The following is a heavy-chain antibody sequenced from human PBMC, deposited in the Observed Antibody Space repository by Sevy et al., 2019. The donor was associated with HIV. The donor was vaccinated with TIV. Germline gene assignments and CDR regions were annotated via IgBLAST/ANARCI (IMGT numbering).Heavy chain of an antibody. V-gene: IGHV3-53*01. J-gene: IGHJ4*02. D-gene: IGHD3-22*01. CDR3: ARVGFDSSGYYNRGGYFDY. CDR1: GFTVSSNY. CDR2: IYSGGNT. Sequence: GGSLRLSCAASGFTVSSNYMSWVRQAPGKGLKWVSVIYSGGNTYYTYSGKGRFTISRDNSKNTLYLQMNSLRAEDTAVYYCARVGFDSSGYYNRGGYFDYWGQGTLVTVSS.